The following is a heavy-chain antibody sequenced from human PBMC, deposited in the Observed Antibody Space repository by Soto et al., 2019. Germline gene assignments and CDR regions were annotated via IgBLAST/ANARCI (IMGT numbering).Heavy chain of an antibody. Sequence: GGSLRLSCAASGFTFPSYAMSWVRQAPGKGLEWVSAISGSGGSTYYADSVKDRFTVSRDNSKNTLYLQMNSLRAEDAALYYCAKDMPSGGNPKGNFDYWGQGTLVTVSS. CDR3: AKDMPSGGNPKGNFDY. D-gene: IGHD2-15*01. CDR1: GFTFPSYA. J-gene: IGHJ4*02. CDR2: ISGSGGST. V-gene: IGHV3-23*01.